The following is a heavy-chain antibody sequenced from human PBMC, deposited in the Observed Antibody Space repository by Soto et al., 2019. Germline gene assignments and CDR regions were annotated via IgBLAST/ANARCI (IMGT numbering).Heavy chain of an antibody. CDR3: ARDRDIVVVPAATPSYYYGMDV. V-gene: IGHV6-1*01. CDR1: GDSVSSNSAA. J-gene: IGHJ6*02. Sequence: LSLTCAISGDSVSSNSAAWNWIRQSPSRGLEWLGRTYYRSKWYNDYAVSVKSRITINPDTSKNQFSLQLNSVTPEDTAVYYCARDRDIVVVPAATPSYYYGMDVWGQGTTVTVSS. D-gene: IGHD2-2*01. CDR2: TYYRSKWYN.